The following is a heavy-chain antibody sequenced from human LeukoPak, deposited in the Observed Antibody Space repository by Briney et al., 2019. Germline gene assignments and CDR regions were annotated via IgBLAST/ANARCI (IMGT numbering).Heavy chain of an antibody. D-gene: IGHD1-26*01. CDR3: ARGDNSGDV. CDR1: GFTFSSVW. J-gene: IGHJ6*02. V-gene: IGHV3-7*02. Sequence: GGSLRLSCAASGFTFSSVWMSWVRQAPGKGLEWVANIKEDGSQKQYADSVKGRFTISRDNAKNSLYLQMNSLRAEDTAVYYCARGDNSGDVWGQGTTVTVSS. CDR2: IKEDGSQK.